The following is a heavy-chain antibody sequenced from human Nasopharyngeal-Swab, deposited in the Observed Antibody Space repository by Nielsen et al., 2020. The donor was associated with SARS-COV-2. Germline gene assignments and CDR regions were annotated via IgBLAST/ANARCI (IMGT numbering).Heavy chain of an antibody. V-gene: IGHV1-18*01. J-gene: IGHJ6*02. CDR2: ISAYNGNT. Sequence: ASVKVSCKASGYTFTSYGISWVRQAPGQGLEWMGWISAYNGNTNYAQKLQGRVTMTTDTSTSTAYMELRSLRSDDTAVYYCARDGGGYYDYYYGMDVWGQGTTVTVSS. D-gene: IGHD1-26*01. CDR1: GYTFTSYG. CDR3: ARDGGGYYDYYYGMDV.